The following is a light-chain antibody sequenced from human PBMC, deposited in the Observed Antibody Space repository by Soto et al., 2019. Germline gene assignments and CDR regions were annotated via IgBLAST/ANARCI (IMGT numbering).Light chain of an antibody. V-gene: IGKV1-39*01. CDR1: QSISSY. CDR3: QQSYSTPLT. J-gene: IGKJ4*01. Sequence: DIQMTQSPSSLSASVGDRVTITCRASQSISSYLNWYQQKPGKAPKLLIYAASSLQSEVPSRFSGSGSVTDFTLTISSLQPEDFATYYCQQSYSTPLTFGGGTKV. CDR2: AAS.